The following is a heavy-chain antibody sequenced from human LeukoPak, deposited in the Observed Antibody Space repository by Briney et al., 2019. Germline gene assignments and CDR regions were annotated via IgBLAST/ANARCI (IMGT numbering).Heavy chain of an antibody. CDR1: GFTFSSYA. D-gene: IGHD6-19*01. CDR2: ISGSGGST. V-gene: IGHV3-23*01. Sequence: GGSLRLSCAASGFTFSSYAMSWVRQAPGKGLEWVSAISGSGGSTYYADSVKGRFTISRDNAKNSLYLQMNSLRDEDTAVYYCARFSSGFDYWGQGTLVTVSS. CDR3: ARFSSGFDY. J-gene: IGHJ4*02.